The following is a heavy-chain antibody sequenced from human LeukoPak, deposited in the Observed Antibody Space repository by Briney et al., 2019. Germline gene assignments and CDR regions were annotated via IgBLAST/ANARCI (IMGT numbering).Heavy chain of an antibody. CDR3: ARGRITSSWYYFDY. V-gene: IGHV3-74*01. CDR2: INTDGSST. J-gene: IGHJ4*02. Sequence: GGSLRLSCAASGFTFSGYWMHWVRQAPGKGLVWVSRINTDGSSTTYADSVKGRFTISRDNAKNTLYLQMNSLRVQDTAVYYCARGRITSSWYYFDYWGQGTPVTVSS. D-gene: IGHD6-13*01. CDR1: GFTFSGYW.